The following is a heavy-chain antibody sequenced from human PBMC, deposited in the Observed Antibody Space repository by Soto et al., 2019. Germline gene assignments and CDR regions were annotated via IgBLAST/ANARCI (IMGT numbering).Heavy chain of an antibody. D-gene: IGHD2-2*01. CDR2: ISSSSSYI. J-gene: IGHJ5*02. Sequence: PGGSLRLSCAASGFTFSSYSMNWVRQAPGKGLEWVSSISSSSSYIYYADSVKGRFTISRDNAKNSLYLQMNSLRAEDTAVYYCARDEYPIVVVPAAPGVNWFDPWGQGTLVTVSS. V-gene: IGHV3-21*01. CDR3: ARDEYPIVVVPAAPGVNWFDP. CDR1: GFTFSSYS.